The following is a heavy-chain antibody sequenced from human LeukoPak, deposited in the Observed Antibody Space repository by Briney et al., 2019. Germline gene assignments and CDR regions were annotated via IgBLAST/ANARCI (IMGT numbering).Heavy chain of an antibody. CDR2: LRQDGSQK. CDR3: ARDHRGPFDY. D-gene: IGHD3-10*01. V-gene: IGHV3-7*01. J-gene: IGHJ4*02. CDR1: GFTFSNYW. Sequence: GGSLRLSCAASGFTFSNYWMSWVRQAPGKALEWVANLRQDGSQKYYVDSVKGRFTISRDNDKNSVYLQMNSVRAEDTAVYYCARDHRGPFDYWGQGTLVTVSS.